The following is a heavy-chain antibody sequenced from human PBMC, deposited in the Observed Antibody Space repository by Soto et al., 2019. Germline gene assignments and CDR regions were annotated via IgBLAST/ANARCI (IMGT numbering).Heavy chain of an antibody. D-gene: IGHD3-22*01. CDR1: GYTLINYY. Sequence: GASVKVSCKASGYTLINYYMHWVRQAPGQGLEWMGIIYPSDDSTNYAQKFQGRVTITTDTSTSTAYMELSSLRSEDTAVYYCARGDSHTSGYYYNAFDIWG. CDR3: ARGDSHTSGYYYNAFDI. J-gene: IGHJ3*02. CDR2: IYPSDDST. V-gene: IGHV1-46*01.